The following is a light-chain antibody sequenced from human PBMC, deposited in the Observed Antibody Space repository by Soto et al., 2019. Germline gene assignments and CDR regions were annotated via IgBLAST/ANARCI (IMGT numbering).Light chain of an antibody. CDR2: AAS. Sequence: AIRMTQSPSSLSASTGDRVTITCRASQGISSYLAWYQQKPGKAPKLLIYAASTLQSGVPSRFSGSGSGTDFTLTISCLQSEDFATDYCQQYYSYPRTFGHGTKVEIK. CDR3: QQYYSYPRT. J-gene: IGKJ1*01. CDR1: QGISSY. V-gene: IGKV1-8*01.